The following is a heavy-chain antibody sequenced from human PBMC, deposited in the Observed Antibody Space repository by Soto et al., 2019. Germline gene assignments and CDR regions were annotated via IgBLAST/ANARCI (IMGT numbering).Heavy chain of an antibody. D-gene: IGHD1-7*01. CDR1: GGSLTTHY. CDR3: ARGNYHFYYGVDV. J-gene: IGHJ6*02. Sequence: QVQLQESGPGLVKPSETLSLTCTVSGGSLTTHYWTLIRQPPGKGLEWIGYISSIGSTNYNPSLKSRVSISLDTSRNQFSLKLYSVTAADTAVYYCARGNYHFYYGVDVWGQGTTVTVSS. CDR2: ISSIGST. V-gene: IGHV4-59*11.